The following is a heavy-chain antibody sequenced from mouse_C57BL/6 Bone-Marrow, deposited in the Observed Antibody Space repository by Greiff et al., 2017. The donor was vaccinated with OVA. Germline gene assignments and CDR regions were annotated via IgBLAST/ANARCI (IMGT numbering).Heavy chain of an antibody. Sequence: EVMLVESGGGLVQPGGSLSLSCAASGFTFTDYYMSWVRQPPGKALEWLGFIRNKANGYTTAYSASVKGRFTISRDNSQSILYLQMNALRAEDSATYYCARYTYYDDDVEVYYYAMDYWGQGTSVTVSS. CDR3: ARYTYYDDDVEVYYYAMDY. J-gene: IGHJ4*01. D-gene: IGHD2-4*01. CDR2: IRNKANGYTT. CDR1: GFTFTDYY. V-gene: IGHV7-3*01.